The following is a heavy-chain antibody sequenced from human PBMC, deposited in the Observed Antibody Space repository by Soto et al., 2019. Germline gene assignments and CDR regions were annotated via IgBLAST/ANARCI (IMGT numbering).Heavy chain of an antibody. CDR1: GDSISSGNYY. J-gene: IGHJ4*02. CDR3: ARTWSTVVRFDS. V-gene: IGHV4-31*03. D-gene: IGHD4-17*01. Sequence: QVQLQESGPGLVKPSQTLSLTCSVSGDSISSGNYYWSWIRQPPGKGLEWIGEIDHSGSTNYNPSLKSRVTISVDTSKNQFSLKLSSVTAADTAVYYCARTWSTVVRFDSWGQGTLVTVSS. CDR2: IDHSGST.